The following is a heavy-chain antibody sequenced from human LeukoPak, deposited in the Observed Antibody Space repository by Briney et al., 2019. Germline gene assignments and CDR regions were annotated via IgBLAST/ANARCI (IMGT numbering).Heavy chain of an antibody. CDR1: GGFISSSSYY. V-gene: IGHV4-39*01. Sequence: ASETLSLTCTVSGGFISSSSYYWGWIRQSPGKVLEWIGSVYYSGRTYYNPSLKSRVTISGDTSKNQFSLRLGSVTAADTAVYYCARQDSSGRDYWGQGTLVTVSS. D-gene: IGHD4-11*01. CDR2: VYYSGRT. CDR3: ARQDSSGRDY. J-gene: IGHJ4*02.